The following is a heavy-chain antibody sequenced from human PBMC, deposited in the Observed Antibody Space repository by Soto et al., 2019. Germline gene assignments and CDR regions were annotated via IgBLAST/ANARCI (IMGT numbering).Heavy chain of an antibody. CDR3: ARRQNLDYGGYFDL. D-gene: IGHD4-17*01. Sequence: QVQLVQSGAEVKKPGASVTVSCKASGYSFTSHDITWVRQTTGQGLEWMGWMSPNNVNTDYAQNFQGRVSMTMNTSISTAYMEVTSLRADYTAVYYCARRQNLDYGGYFDLGGRGTPLTVSS. CDR2: MSPNNVNT. J-gene: IGHJ2*01. V-gene: IGHV1-8*01. CDR1: GYSFTSHD.